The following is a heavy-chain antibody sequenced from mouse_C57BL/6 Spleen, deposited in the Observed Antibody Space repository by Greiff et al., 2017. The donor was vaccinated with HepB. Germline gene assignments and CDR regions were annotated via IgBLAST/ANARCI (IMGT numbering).Heavy chain of an antibody. CDR3: ARNGYDYDSLFAY. CDR1: GYTFTSYW. V-gene: IGHV1-69*01. CDR2: IDPSDSYT. J-gene: IGHJ3*01. D-gene: IGHD2-4*01. Sequence: VQLQQPGAELVMPGASVKLSCKASGYTFTSYWMHWVKQRPGQGLEWIGEIDPSDSYTNYNQKFKGKSTLTVDKSSSTAYMQLSSLTSEDSAVYYCARNGYDYDSLFAYWGQGTLVTVSA.